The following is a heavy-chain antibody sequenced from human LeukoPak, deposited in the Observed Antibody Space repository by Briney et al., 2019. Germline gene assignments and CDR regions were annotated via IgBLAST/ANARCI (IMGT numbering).Heavy chain of an antibody. J-gene: IGHJ4*02. CDR3: ARGRIAARSDDY. D-gene: IGHD6-6*01. CDR1: GGPFSGYY. Sequence: PSETLSLTCAVYGGPFSGYYWSWIRQPPGKGLEWIGEINHSGSTNYNPSLKSRVTISVDTSKNQFSLKLSSVTAADTAVHYCARGRIAARSDDYWGQGTLVTVSS. CDR2: INHSGST. V-gene: IGHV4-34*01.